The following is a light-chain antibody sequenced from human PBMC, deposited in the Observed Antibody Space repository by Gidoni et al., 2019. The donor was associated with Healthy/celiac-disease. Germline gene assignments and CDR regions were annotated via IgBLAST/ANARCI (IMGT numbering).Light chain of an antibody. CDR3: QQYNSYSKGFT. CDR2: KAS. J-gene: IGKJ3*01. Sequence: DIQMTQSPSTLSASVGDRVTITCRASQSISSWLAWYQQKPGKAPKLLSYKASSLESGVPSRFSGSGSGTEFTLTISSLQPDDFATYYCQQYNSYSKGFTFGPXTKVDIK. CDR1: QSISSW. V-gene: IGKV1-5*03.